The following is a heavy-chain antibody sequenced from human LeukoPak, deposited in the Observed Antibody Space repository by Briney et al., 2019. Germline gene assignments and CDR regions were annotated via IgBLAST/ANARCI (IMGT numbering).Heavy chain of an antibody. D-gene: IGHD5-18*01. Sequence: PGGSLRLSCAASGFTFSSYAMSWVRQAPGKGLEWVSSISSSSSYIYYADSVKGRFTISRDNAKNSLYLQMNSLRAEDTAVYYCARDLWYQGYSYGYRGEFDYWGQGTLVTVSS. CDR3: ARDLWYQGYSYGYRGEFDY. CDR2: ISSSSSYI. V-gene: IGHV3-21*01. J-gene: IGHJ4*02. CDR1: GFTFSSYA.